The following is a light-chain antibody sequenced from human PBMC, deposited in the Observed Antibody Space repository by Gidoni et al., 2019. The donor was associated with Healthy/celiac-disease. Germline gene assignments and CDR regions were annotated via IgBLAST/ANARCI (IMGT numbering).Light chain of an antibody. CDR1: NLGDKY. Sequence: SYELTQPPSVSVSPGQTASITCSGDNLGDKYACWYQQKPGQSPVLVIYQDSTRPSGTPARFSGSNSGNTATLTISGTQAMDEADYYCQAWDSSTVVFGGGTKLTVL. V-gene: IGLV3-1*01. CDR2: QDS. J-gene: IGLJ2*01. CDR3: QAWDSSTVV.